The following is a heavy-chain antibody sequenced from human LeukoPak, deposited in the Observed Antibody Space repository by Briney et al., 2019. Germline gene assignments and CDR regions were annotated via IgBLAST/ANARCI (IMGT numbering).Heavy chain of an antibody. CDR3: ARGMYSGSYYVTLFDY. CDR1: GGTFSSYG. V-gene: IGHV1-18*01. J-gene: IGHJ4*02. CDR2: ISAYNGNT. Sequence: ASVKVSCKASGGTFSSYGISWVRQAPGQGLEWMGWISAYNGNTNYAQKLQGRVTMTTDTSTSTAYMELRSLRSDDTAVYYCARGMYSGSYYVTLFDYWGQGTLVTVSS. D-gene: IGHD1-26*01.